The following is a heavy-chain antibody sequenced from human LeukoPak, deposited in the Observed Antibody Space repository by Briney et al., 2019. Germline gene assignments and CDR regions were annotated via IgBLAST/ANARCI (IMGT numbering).Heavy chain of an antibody. D-gene: IGHD2-21*02. J-gene: IGHJ5*02. CDR2: IYTSGST. Sequence: SETLSLTCTVSGGSISSYYWSWLRQPAGKGLEWIGRIYTSGSTNYNPSLKSRVTISVDTSKNQFSLKLSSVTAADTAVYYCARQRTSMVVTARNWFDPWGQGTLVTVSS. V-gene: IGHV4-4*07. CDR3: ARQRTSMVVTARNWFDP. CDR1: GGSISSYY.